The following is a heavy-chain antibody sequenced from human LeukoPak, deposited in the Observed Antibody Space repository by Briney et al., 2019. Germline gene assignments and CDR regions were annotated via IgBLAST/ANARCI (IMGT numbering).Heavy chain of an antibody. Sequence: SETLSLTCTVSGGSISSYYWRWIRQPAGKGLEWIGRIYTSGSTNYNPSLKSRVTMSVDTSKNQFSLKLSSVTAADTAVYYCARDRPLTIPGTDYYYYMDVWGKGTTVTVSS. CDR1: GGSISSYY. CDR2: IYTSGST. V-gene: IGHV4-4*07. D-gene: IGHD3-3*01. CDR3: ARDRPLTIPGTDYYYYMDV. J-gene: IGHJ6*03.